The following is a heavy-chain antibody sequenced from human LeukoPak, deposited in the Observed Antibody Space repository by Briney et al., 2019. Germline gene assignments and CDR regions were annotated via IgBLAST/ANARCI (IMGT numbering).Heavy chain of an antibody. Sequence: GGSLRLSCEASGFTFSNYAMSWVRQAPGKGLEWVSAFSGSGDSTYYADSVKGRFTISRDNSKNTLYLQMNSLRAEDTAVYYCAKSQKRTVWFGEFLEPALSYYFDYWGQGTLVTVSS. CDR1: GFTFSNYA. CDR3: AKSQKRTVWFGEFLEPALSYYFDY. D-gene: IGHD3-10*01. CDR2: FSGSGDST. J-gene: IGHJ4*02. V-gene: IGHV3-23*01.